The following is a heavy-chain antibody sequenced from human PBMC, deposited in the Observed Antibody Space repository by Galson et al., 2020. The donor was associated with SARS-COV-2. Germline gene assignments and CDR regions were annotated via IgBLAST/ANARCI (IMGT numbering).Heavy chain of an antibody. CDR1: GGSFSNLY. D-gene: IGHD3-16*01. Sequence: SETLSLTCAVYGGSFSNLYWTWIRQPPGKRLEWIGEINHSGSTNYNPSLKSRVTISVDTSKNQFSLKLTSVTAADTAVYYCARGREIAAGYLIWGSLRTYDAFDTWGRGTKVIVS. J-gene: IGHJ3*02. CDR3: ARGREIAAGYLIWGSLRTYDAFDT. V-gene: IGHV4-34*01. CDR2: INHSGST.